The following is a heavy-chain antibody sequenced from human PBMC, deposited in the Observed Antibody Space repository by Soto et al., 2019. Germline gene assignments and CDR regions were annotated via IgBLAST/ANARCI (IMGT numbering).Heavy chain of an antibody. CDR2: ISASGDTV. CDR1: GLTSSGIE. Sequence: EVRMEESGGGFVQPGGALRLSCVFSGLTSSGIELNWVRQAAGKGLEWLSYISASGDTVDYIDSVRGRFTISRDNAKQSLFLQMSALRVEDTAVYYCAGLSVTGGVDVWGQGTTVTVSS. J-gene: IGHJ6*02. V-gene: IGHV3-48*03. CDR3: AGLSVTGGVDV. D-gene: IGHD2-21*02.